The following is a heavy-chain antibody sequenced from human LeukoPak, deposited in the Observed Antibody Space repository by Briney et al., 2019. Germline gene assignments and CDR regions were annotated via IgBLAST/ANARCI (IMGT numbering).Heavy chain of an antibody. Sequence: PGGSLRLSCAASGFTFSSYSMNWVRQAPGKGLEWVSSISSSSSYIYYADSVKGRFTISRDNAKNSLYLQMNSLRAEDTAVYYCARALQLWLEVVPSSLDYWGQGTLVTVSS. J-gene: IGHJ4*02. V-gene: IGHV3-21*01. CDR2: ISSSSSYI. CDR1: GFTFSSYS. D-gene: IGHD5-18*01. CDR3: ARALQLWLEVVPSSLDY.